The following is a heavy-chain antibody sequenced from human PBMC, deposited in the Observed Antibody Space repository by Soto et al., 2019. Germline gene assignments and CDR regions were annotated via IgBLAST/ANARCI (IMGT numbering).Heavy chain of an antibody. Sequence: GGSLRLSCAASGFTFSSYGMHWVRQAPGKGLEWVPVIWYDGSNKYYADSVKGRFTISRDNSKNTLYLQMNSLRAEDTAVYYCARGWSWRQLWEYYFVYWGPGTLVNVSS. D-gene: IGHD5-18*01. CDR2: IWYDGSNK. CDR1: GFTFSSYG. CDR3: ARGWSWRQLWEYYFVY. V-gene: IGHV3-33*01. J-gene: IGHJ4*02.